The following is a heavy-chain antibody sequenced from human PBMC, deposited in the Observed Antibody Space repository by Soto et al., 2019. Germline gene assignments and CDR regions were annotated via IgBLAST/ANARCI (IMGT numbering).Heavy chain of an antibody. CDR3: CGPFTGGYTGSGY. Sequence: QLVESGGGLVQPGGSLRLSCAASGFTVSTNYMSWVRQAPGKGLEWVSVIYSGGDTYYVDSVKGRFTISRDNSNNTLYLQMNSLRAEDTAVYYCCGPFTGGYTGSGYWGQGTLVSVSS. J-gene: IGHJ4*02. D-gene: IGHD3-16*01. CDR2: IYSGGDT. CDR1: GFTVSTNY. V-gene: IGHV3-66*01.